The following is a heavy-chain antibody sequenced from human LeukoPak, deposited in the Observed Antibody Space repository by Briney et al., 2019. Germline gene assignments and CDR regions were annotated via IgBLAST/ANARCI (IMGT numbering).Heavy chain of an antibody. Sequence: PSETLSLTCAVYGGSFSGYYWSWIRQPPGKGLEWIGEINHSGSTSYNPSLKSRVTISVDTSKNQFSLKLSSVTAADTAVYYCARVEMATDTGFDYWGQGTLVTVSS. D-gene: IGHD5-24*01. CDR3: ARVEMATDTGFDY. CDR2: INHSGST. J-gene: IGHJ4*02. V-gene: IGHV4-34*01. CDR1: GGSFSGYY.